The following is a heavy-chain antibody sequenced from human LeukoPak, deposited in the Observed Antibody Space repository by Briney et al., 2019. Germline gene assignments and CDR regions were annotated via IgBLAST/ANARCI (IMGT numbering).Heavy chain of an antibody. J-gene: IGHJ4*02. CDR3: AKRGGSAYGSHFDY. CDR1: GFTFSTYG. Sequence: GGSLRLSCTTSGFTFSTYGMAWVRQAPGKGLEGVSSISSSGANTNYADSVKGRLTISRDSSNNTLYLHLDNLRAEDTAVYFCAKRGGSAYGSHFDYWGQGTLVTVSS. V-gene: IGHV3-23*01. D-gene: IGHD3-10*01. CDR2: ISSSGANT.